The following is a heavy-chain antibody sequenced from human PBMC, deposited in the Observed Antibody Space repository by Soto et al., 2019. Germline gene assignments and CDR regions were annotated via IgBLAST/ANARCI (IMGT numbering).Heavy chain of an antibody. CDR1: GGSISSGDYY. Sequence: QVQLQESGPGLVKPSQTLSLTCTVSGGSISSGDYYWSWIRQPPGKGLEWIGYIYYSGSTYYNPSLKSRVTISVDTSKNQFSLKLSSVTAADTAVYYCARVGDYYDSSGYYSDAFDIWGQGTMVTVSS. D-gene: IGHD3-22*01. CDR3: ARVGDYYDSSGYYSDAFDI. CDR2: IYYSGST. J-gene: IGHJ3*02. V-gene: IGHV4-30-4*01.